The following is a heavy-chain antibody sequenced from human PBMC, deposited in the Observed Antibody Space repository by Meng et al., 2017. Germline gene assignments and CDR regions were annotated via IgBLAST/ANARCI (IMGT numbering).Heavy chain of an antibody. CDR3: ARMSVLLWFGELFLN. CDR1: GGSISSSNW. J-gene: IGHJ4*02. V-gene: IGHV4-4*02. CDR2: IYHSGST. D-gene: IGHD3-10*01. Sequence: QVPLQGSGPGLVKPSGTLSLTCAASGGSISSSNWWSWVRQPPGKGLEWIGEIYHSGSTNYNPSLKSRVTISVDKSKNQFSLKLSSVTAADTAVYYCARMSVLLWFGELFLNWGQGTLVTVS.